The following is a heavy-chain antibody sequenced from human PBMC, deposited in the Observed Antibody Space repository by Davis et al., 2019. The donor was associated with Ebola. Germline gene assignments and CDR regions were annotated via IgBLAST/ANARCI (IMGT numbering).Heavy chain of an antibody. CDR1: GGSISSYY. Sequence: PGGSLRLSCTVSGGSISSYYWSWIRQPPGKGLEWIGYIYYSGSTNYNPSLKSRVTISVDTSKNQFSLKLSSVTAADTAVYYCARGEYSSFVSGYYYGMDVWGQGTTVTVSS. CDR2: IYYSGST. D-gene: IGHD6-6*01. V-gene: IGHV4-59*01. CDR3: ARGEYSSFVSGYYYGMDV. J-gene: IGHJ6*02.